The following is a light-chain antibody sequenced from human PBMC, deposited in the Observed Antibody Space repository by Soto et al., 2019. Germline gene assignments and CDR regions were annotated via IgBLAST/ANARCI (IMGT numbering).Light chain of an antibody. J-gene: IGKJ4*01. V-gene: IGKV3-15*01. CDR3: QQRSNWPLT. CDR1: QSVNIN. CDR2: GTS. Sequence: EIVMTQSPASLSVSPGERVTLSCRAGQSVNINLAWYQQKPGQAPRLLIYGTSTRATGVPARFSGSGSGTEFTLTISSLEPEDFAVYYCQQRSNWPLTFGGGTKVDIK.